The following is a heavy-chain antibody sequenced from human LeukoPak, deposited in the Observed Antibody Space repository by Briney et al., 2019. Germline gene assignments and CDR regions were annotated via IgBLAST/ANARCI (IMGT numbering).Heavy chain of an antibody. D-gene: IGHD2-21*01. CDR2: ISWNSVGI. V-gene: IGHV3-9*01. Sequence: GGSLRLSCAASGFTFDDYAMYWVRQAPGKGLEWVSGISWNSVGIGYADSVRGRFSISRDNAKNSLYLQMNSLRAEDTALYYCAKDITVLGYSSSLFDYWGQGTLVTVSS. CDR3: AKDITVLGYSSSLFDY. J-gene: IGHJ4*02. CDR1: GFTFDDYA.